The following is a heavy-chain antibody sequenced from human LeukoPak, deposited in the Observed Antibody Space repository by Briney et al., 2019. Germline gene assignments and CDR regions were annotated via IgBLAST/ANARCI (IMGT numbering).Heavy chain of an antibody. V-gene: IGHV4-34*01. CDR1: GGSFSGYY. CDR2: INHSGST. Sequence: PSETLLLTCAVYGGSFSGYYWSWIRQPPGKGLEWIGEINHSGSTNYNPSLKSRVTISVDTSKNQFSLKLSSVTAADTAVYYCARVKLLWFGRERENWFDPWGQGTLVTVSS. J-gene: IGHJ5*02. CDR3: ARVKLLWFGRERENWFDP. D-gene: IGHD3-10*01.